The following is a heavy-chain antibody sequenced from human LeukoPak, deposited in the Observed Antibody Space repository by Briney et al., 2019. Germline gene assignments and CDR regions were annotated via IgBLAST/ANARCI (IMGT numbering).Heavy chain of an antibody. CDR3: ANYGDYQYFDY. D-gene: IGHD4-17*01. J-gene: IGHJ4*02. V-gene: IGHV3-30*18. CDR1: GFTFINYG. CDR2: ISYDGTNK. Sequence: PGGSLRLSCAASGFTFINYGMHWVRQAPGKGLELVAVISYDGTNKYYADSVKGRFTISRDNSKNTLYLQMNSLKTDDTAVYYCANYGDYQYFDYWGQGTPVTVSS.